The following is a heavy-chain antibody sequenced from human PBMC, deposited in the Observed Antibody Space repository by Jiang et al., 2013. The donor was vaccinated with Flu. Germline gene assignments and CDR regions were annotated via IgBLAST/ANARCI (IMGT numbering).Heavy chain of an antibody. CDR2: IDWDDDK. Sequence: PTQTLTLTCTFSGFSLSTSGMCVSWIRQPPGKALEWLARIDWDDDKYYSTSLKTRLTISKDTSKNQVVLTMTNMDPVDTATYYCARIGCYDFWSGYYYDWGQGTLVTVSS. CDR3: ARIGCYDFWSGYYYD. D-gene: IGHD3-3*01. J-gene: IGHJ4*02. V-gene: IGHV2-70*11. CDR1: GFSLSTSGMC.